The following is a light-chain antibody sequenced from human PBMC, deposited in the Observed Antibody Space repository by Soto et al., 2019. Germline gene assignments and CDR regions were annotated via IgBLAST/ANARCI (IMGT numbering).Light chain of an antibody. CDR3: QQLNSYPLLT. CDR1: QGISSY. V-gene: IGKV1-9*01. CDR2: AAS. J-gene: IGKJ4*01. Sequence: DIQLTQCPSFLSASVGDRVTITCRASQGISSYLAWYQQKPGKAPKRLLYAASTLQSGVPSRFSGSGSGTEFTLTISSLQPEDGATYYCQQLNSYPLLTFGGGTKVEIK.